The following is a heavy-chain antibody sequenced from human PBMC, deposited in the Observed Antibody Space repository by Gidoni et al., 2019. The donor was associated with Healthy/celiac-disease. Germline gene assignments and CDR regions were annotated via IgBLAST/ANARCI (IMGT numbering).Heavy chain of an antibody. D-gene: IGHD3-10*01. V-gene: IGHV5-51*01. Sequence: EVQLVQSGAEVKKPGQSLKISCKGSGYSFTSYWIGWVRQMPGKGLEWMGIIYPGDSDTRYSPSFQGQVTISADKSISTAYLQWSSLKASDTAMYYCARQPKLLLWFGDRGSGGMDVWGQGTTVTVSS. CDR2: IYPGDSDT. J-gene: IGHJ6*02. CDR1: GYSFTSYW. CDR3: ARQPKLLLWFGDRGSGGMDV.